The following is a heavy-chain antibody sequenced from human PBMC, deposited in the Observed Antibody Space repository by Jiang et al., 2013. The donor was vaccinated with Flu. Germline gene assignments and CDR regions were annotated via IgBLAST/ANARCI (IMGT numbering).Heavy chain of an antibody. Sequence: GLVKPSQTLSLTCTVSGGSISSGSYYWSWIRQPAGKGLEWIGRIYTSGSTNYNPSLKSRVTVSLDTSKNQFSLKLSSVTAADTAVYYCARGDYGDYYFEYWGQGTLVTVSS. D-gene: IGHD4-17*01. J-gene: IGHJ4*02. V-gene: IGHV4-61*02. CDR1: GGSISSGSYY. CDR2: IYTSGST. CDR3: ARGDYGDYYFEY.